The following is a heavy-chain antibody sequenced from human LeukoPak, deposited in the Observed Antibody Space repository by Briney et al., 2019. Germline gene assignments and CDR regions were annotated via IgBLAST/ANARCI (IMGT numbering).Heavy chain of an antibody. D-gene: IGHD5-18*01. CDR2: IKQDGSEK. Sequence: GGSLRLSCVASGFTFSSYWISWVRQAPGKGLEWVANIKQDGSEKYYVDSVKGRFTISRDNAKNSLYLQMNSLRAEDTAVYYCAKADIYGYSGWFDPWGQGTLVTVSS. CDR3: AKADIYGYSGWFDP. V-gene: IGHV3-7*01. CDR1: GFTFSSYW. J-gene: IGHJ5*02.